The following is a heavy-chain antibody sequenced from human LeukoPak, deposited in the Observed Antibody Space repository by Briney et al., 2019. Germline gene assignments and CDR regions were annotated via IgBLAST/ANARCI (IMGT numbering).Heavy chain of an antibody. CDR3: ARQYSDYESRRDFDL. CDR1: GGITSSYY. Sequence: SETLSLTCSVSGGITSSYYWGWIRQPPGKGLEWIGSIYYSGNTNYNSSLRGRVTISLDTSQNQFSLKLSSVTAADTAVYYCARQYSDYESRRDFDLWGRGTLVTVSS. J-gene: IGHJ2*01. D-gene: IGHD5-12*01. V-gene: IGHV4-59*01. CDR2: IYYSGNT.